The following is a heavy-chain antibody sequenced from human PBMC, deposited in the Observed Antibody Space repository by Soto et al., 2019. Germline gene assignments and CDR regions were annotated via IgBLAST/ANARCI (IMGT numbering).Heavy chain of an antibody. CDR3: ARAGLMIEP. Sequence: ETLSLTCAVSGCSISSFYWSWVRQAPGKGLEWVSAISGSGGTTYYADSVKGRFTISRDNSKNTLYLQMNNLRAEDTAVYYCARAGLMIEPWRQGTLVTVSS. D-gene: IGHD3-22*01. CDR1: GCSISSFY. CDR2: ISGSGGTT. V-gene: IGHV3-23*01. J-gene: IGHJ5*02.